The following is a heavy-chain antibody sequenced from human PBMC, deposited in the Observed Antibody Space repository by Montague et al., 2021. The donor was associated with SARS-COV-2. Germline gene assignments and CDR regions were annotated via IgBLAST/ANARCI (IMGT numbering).Heavy chain of an antibody. J-gene: IGHJ4*02. D-gene: IGHD3-22*01. Sequence: ETLSLTCAVYGGSFSDSHWSWLRQPPGKGLEWIGEINQSGSTKYNPSLKSRVTISVDTSKNQFSLKLSSLTAADTAVYYCARGQSGITMIVVAILGVEFYFDNWGQGTLVTVSS. V-gene: IGHV4-34*01. CDR2: INQSGST. CDR1: GGSFSDSH. CDR3: ARGQSGITMIVVAILGVEFYFDN.